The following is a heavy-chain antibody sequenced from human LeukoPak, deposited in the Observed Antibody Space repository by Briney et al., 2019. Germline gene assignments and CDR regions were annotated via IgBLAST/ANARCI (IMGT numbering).Heavy chain of an antibody. CDR2: INPNSGGT. Sequence: ASVKVSCKASGYTFTGYYIHWVRQAPGQGLEWMGWINPNSGGTNYAQKFQGRVTMTRDTSISTAYMELSRLRSDDTAVYYLARVADSSSWYGGGSDYWGEGTLVTVSS. CDR3: ARVADSSSWYGGGSDY. CDR1: GYTFTGYY. V-gene: IGHV1-2*02. D-gene: IGHD6-13*01. J-gene: IGHJ4*02.